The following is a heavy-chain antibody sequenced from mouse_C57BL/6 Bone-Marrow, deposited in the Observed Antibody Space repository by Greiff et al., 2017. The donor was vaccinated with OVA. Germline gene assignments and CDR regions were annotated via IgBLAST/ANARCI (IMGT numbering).Heavy chain of an antibody. CDR2: IDPANGNT. V-gene: IGHV14-3*01. CDR3: AVYYYGTTYAMDY. J-gene: IGHJ4*01. Sequence: VQLKESVAELVRPGASVKLSCTASGFNIKNTYMHWVKQRPEQGLEWIGRIDPANGNTKYAPKFQGKATITADTSSNTAYLQLSSLTSEDTAIYYCAVYYYGTTYAMDYWGQGTSVTVSS. D-gene: IGHD1-1*01. CDR1: GFNIKNTY.